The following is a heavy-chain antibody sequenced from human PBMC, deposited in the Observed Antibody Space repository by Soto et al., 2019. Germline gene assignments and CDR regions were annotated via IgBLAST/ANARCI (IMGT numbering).Heavy chain of an antibody. CDR2: ISGSGGST. CDR3: ANEIAVAAQFDY. J-gene: IGHJ4*02. CDR1: GFTFSSYA. Sequence: LRLSCAASGFTFSSYALSWVRKAPGKGLERVSAISGSGGSTYYADSVKGRFTISRDNSKNTLYLQMNSLRAEDTAVYYCANEIAVAAQFDYWGQGTLVTVSS. V-gene: IGHV3-23*01. D-gene: IGHD6-19*01.